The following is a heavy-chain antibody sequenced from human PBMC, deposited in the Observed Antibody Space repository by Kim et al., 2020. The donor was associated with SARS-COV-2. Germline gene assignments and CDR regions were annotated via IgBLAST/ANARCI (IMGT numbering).Heavy chain of an antibody. J-gene: IGHJ4*01. Sequence: SETLSLTCAVYGGSFSGYYWSWIRQPPGKGLEWIGEINHSGSTNYNPSLKSRVTISVDTSKNQFSLKLSSVTAADTAVYYCASRRRYYDSSGYYYLDYWG. CDR2: INHSGST. D-gene: IGHD3-22*01. CDR3: ASRRRYYDSSGYYYLDY. V-gene: IGHV4-34*01. CDR1: GGSFSGYY.